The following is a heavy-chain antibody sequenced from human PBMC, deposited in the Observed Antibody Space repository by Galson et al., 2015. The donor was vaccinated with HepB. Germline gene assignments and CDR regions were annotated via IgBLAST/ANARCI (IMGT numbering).Heavy chain of an antibody. CDR2: IIPIFPTA. CDR3: ARVRVARGVVVPGSYYHDYGMDV. CDR1: GGTFSSYG. D-gene: IGHD2-15*01. V-gene: IGHV1-69*06. J-gene: IGHJ6*02. Sequence: SVKVSCKASGGTFSSYGVSWVRQAPGQGLEWMGGIIPIFPTANYAQKFQGRATITADKSTDTAYMELTSLRSEDTAVYYCARVRVARGVVVPGSYYHDYGMDVWGQGTAVTVSS.